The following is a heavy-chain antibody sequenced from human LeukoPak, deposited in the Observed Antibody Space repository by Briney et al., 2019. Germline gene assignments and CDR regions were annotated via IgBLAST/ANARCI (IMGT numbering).Heavy chain of an antibody. V-gene: IGHV3-21*04. Sequence: GGSLRLSCAASGFTFSSYSMNWVRQAPGKGLEWVSSISSSSSYIYYADSVKGRFTISRDNSKNTLYLQMNSLRAEDTAVYYCAKGLLEWLNYYFDYWGQGTLVTVSS. CDR3: AKGLLEWLNYYFDY. CDR1: GFTFSSYS. J-gene: IGHJ4*02. D-gene: IGHD3-3*01. CDR2: ISSSSSYI.